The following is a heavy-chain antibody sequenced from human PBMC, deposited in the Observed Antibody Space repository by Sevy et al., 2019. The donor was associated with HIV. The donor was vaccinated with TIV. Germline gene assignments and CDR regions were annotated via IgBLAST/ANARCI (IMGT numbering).Heavy chain of an antibody. J-gene: IGHJ4*02. CDR2: FDPEDGET. V-gene: IGHV1-24*01. D-gene: IGHD3-22*01. CDR1: GYTLTQLS. CDR3: ATTKDYYDSSGSPFDY. Sequence: ASGKGSCKVSGYTLTQLSMHWVRQAPGKGLEWMGSFDPEDGETLYAQKFQGRVTMTEDTSTNTAYMELSSLRSEDTAVYYCATTKDYYDSSGSPFDYWGQGTLVTVSS.